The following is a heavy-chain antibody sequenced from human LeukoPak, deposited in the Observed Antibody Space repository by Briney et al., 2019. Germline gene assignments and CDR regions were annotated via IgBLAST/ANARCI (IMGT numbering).Heavy chain of an antibody. J-gene: IGHJ4*02. V-gene: IGHV4-59*01. CDR1: GGSISSYY. CDR2: IYYSGST. Sequence: PSETLSLTCTVSGGSISSYYWSWIRQPPGEGLEWIGYIYYSGSTNYNPSLKSRVTISVDTSKNQFSLKLSSVTAADTAVYYCARSPLNYDFWSGYSPYYFDYWGQGTLVTVSS. D-gene: IGHD3-3*01. CDR3: ARSPLNYDFWSGYSPYYFDY.